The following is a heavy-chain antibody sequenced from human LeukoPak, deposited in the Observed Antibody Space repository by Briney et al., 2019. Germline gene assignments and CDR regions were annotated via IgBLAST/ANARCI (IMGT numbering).Heavy chain of an antibody. CDR1: GYTFTDFD. CDR2: MNPKSGNT. CDR3: ARGLGDYYDKSYFDF. J-gene: IGHJ4*02. V-gene: IGHV1-8*02. Sequence: ASMKVSCKASGYTFTDFDINWLRQAPGQGLVWMGWMNPKSGNTLYAQNFQGRVTMTRDTSINTAYMELSSLSFDDTAVYYCARGLGDYYDKSYFDFWGQGSPVIVSS. D-gene: IGHD3-22*01.